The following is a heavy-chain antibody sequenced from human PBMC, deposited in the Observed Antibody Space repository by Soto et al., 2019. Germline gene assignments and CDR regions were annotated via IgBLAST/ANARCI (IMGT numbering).Heavy chain of an antibody. D-gene: IGHD6-13*01. Sequence: QVQLVQSGAEVKKPGASVKVSCKASGYTFTSYYMHWVRQAPGQGLEWMGIINPSGGSTSYAQKLQGRVTMTRDTSTSTVYMELSSLRSEDTAVYYCARDDLDSSTAGWFDPWGQGTLVTVSS. CDR1: GYTFTSYY. J-gene: IGHJ5*02. CDR2: INPSGGST. V-gene: IGHV1-46*01. CDR3: ARDDLDSSTAGWFDP.